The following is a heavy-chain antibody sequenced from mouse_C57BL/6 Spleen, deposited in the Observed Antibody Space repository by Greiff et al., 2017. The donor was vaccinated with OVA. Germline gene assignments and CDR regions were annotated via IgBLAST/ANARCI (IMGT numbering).Heavy chain of an antibody. CDR1: GYTFTEYT. Sequence: VKLQESGAELVKPGASVKLSCKASGYTFTEYTIHWVKQRSGQGLEWIGWFYPGSGSIKYNEKFKDKATLTADKSSSTVYMELSRLTSEDSAVYFCARHEDGPYYGYAFDYWGQGTTLTVSS. CDR2: FYPGSGSI. J-gene: IGHJ2*01. CDR3: ARHEDGPYYGYAFDY. V-gene: IGHV1-62-2*01. D-gene: IGHD2-9*01.